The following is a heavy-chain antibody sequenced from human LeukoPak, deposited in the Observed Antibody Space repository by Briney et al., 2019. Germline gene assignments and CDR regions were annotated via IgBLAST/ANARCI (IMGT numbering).Heavy chain of an antibody. D-gene: IGHD3-22*01. CDR1: GFTFSSYA. CDR2: ISGSGGST. Sequence: GGPLRPSCAASGFTFSSYAMSWVRQAPGKGLEWVSAISGSGGSTYYADSVKGRFTISRDNSKNTLYLQMNSLRAEDTAVYYCARDSSGYYSVYWGQGTLVTVSS. CDR3: ARDSSGYYSVY. J-gene: IGHJ4*02. V-gene: IGHV3-23*01.